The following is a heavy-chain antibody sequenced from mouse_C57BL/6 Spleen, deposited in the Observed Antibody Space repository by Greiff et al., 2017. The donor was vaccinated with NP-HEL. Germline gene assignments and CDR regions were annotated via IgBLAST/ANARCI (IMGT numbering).Heavy chain of an antibody. Sequence: QVQLKESGPELVKPGASVKISCKASGYAFSSSWMNWVKQRPGKGLEWIGRIYPGDGDTNYNGKFKGKAILTADKSSSTAYMQLSSLTSEDSAVYFCAREWGNSAWFAYWGQGTLVTVSA. CDR2: IYPGDGDT. D-gene: IGHD2-1*01. CDR1: GYAFSSSW. CDR3: AREWGNSAWFAY. V-gene: IGHV1-82*01. J-gene: IGHJ3*01.